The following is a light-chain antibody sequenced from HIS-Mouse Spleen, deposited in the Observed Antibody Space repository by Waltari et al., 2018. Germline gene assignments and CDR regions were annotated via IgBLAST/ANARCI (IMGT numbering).Light chain of an antibody. CDR2: KDS. CDR1: ALPQEY. Sequence: SYELTQPPSVSVSPGHTARLTCSRDALPQEYTYRSQQKPGQAPVLVIWKDSVRPSGTPERFSGSSSGTTVTLTISGVQAEDEADYYCQSADSSGTYQDVVFGGGTKLTVL. CDR3: QSADSSGTYQDVV. J-gene: IGLJ2*01. V-gene: IGLV3-25*03.